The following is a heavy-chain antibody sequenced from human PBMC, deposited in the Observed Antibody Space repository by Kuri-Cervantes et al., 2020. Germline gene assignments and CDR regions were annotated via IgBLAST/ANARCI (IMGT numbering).Heavy chain of an antibody. V-gene: IGHV1-69*05. Sequence: SVKVSCKTSGDTFNNYAIIWVRQAPGQGPEWMGGIISIFRTTNYAQKFQGRLTMTRDTSTSTVYIELSRLRSEDTATYYCARDQSDADWFDPWGQGTLVTVSS. CDR3: ARDQSDADWFDP. J-gene: IGHJ5*02. CDR1: GDTFNNYA. CDR2: IISIFRTT. D-gene: IGHD5-24*01.